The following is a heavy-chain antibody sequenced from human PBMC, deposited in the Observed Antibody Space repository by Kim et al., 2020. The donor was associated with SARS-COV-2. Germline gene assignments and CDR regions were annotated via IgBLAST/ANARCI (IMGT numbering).Heavy chain of an antibody. CDR3: ARGLARTGYSSFVGY. D-gene: IGHD6-13*01. CDR1: GYTFTSYY. V-gene: IGHV1-46*01. CDR2: INPSGGST. J-gene: IGHJ4*02. Sequence: ASVKVSCKASGYTFTSYYMHWVRQAPGQGLEWMGIINPSGGSTSYAQKFQGRVTMTRDTSTSTVYMELSSLRSEDTAVYYCARGLARTGYSSFVGYWGQGTLVTVSS.